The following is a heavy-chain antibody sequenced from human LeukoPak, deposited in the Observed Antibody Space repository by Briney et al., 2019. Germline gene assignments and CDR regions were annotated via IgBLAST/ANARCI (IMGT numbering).Heavy chain of an antibody. Sequence: GGSLRLSCAASGFTFSRSAMRWVRQAPGQGLQWVALMSYNGNDIQYADSVKGRFTIARDNSKNTLYLQMNSLRTEDTAVYYCARDLYGSIDYWGQGTLVIVSS. D-gene: IGHD1-26*01. CDR1: GFTFSRSA. V-gene: IGHV3-30-3*01. CDR2: MSYNGNDI. CDR3: ARDLYGSIDY. J-gene: IGHJ4*02.